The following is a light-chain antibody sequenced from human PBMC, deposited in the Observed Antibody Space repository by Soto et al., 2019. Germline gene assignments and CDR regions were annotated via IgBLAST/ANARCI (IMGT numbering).Light chain of an antibody. Sequence: EIVLTQSPGTLSLSPGERATLACRASQSISSSYLAWYQQKPGQAPRLLIYGASSRATGIPDRFSGSGSGTDFTLTMSRLEPEDFAVYYCQFFGSSRYTFGQGTKLEIK. CDR1: QSISSSY. V-gene: IGKV3-20*01. CDR2: GAS. J-gene: IGKJ2*01. CDR3: QFFGSSRYT.